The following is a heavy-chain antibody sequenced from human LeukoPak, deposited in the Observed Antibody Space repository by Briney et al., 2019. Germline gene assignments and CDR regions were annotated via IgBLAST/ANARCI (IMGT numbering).Heavy chain of an antibody. V-gene: IGHV3-30*04. D-gene: IGHD5-18*01. CDR3: ARGLSYSYGFADY. CDR1: GFTFSSYA. Sequence: PGGSLRLSCAASGFTFSSYAMRWVRQAPGKGLEWVAVISYDGSNKYYADSVKGRFTISRDNSKNTLYLQMNSLRAEDTAVYYCARGLSYSYGFADYWGQGTLVTVSS. CDR2: ISYDGSNK. J-gene: IGHJ4*02.